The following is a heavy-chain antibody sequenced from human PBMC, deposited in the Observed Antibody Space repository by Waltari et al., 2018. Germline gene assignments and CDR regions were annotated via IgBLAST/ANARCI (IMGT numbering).Heavy chain of an antibody. J-gene: IGHJ6*02. D-gene: IGHD3-22*01. CDR1: GDSISSGGYY. CDR3: ARGPSYFYDSSGYPNYYYGLDV. Sequence: QVQLQESGPGLVKPSQTLSLTCTVSGDSISSGGYYWSWFRQHPGKGLQWIGYIYYSGRTSYNPSLKSLATISLDTSNNQFSLKLSSVAAADTAVYYCARGPSYFYDSSGYPNYYYGLDVWGQGTTVTVSS. V-gene: IGHV4-31*01. CDR2: IYYSGRT.